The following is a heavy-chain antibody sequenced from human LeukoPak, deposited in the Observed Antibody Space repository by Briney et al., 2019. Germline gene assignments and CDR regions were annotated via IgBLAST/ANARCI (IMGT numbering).Heavy chain of an antibody. Sequence: GGSLRLSCAASGFTFSSSWMAWVRQAPGKGLEWVANIKYDGSTKHSVDSVTGRFTISRDNAKNSLFLQMNSLRAEDTAVYYCVSGNDPDYVWGTYRLDAFDIWGEGTMVIVSS. CDR1: GFTFSSSW. J-gene: IGHJ3*02. CDR3: VSGNDPDYVWGTYRLDAFDI. CDR2: IKYDGSTK. D-gene: IGHD3-16*02. V-gene: IGHV3-7*01.